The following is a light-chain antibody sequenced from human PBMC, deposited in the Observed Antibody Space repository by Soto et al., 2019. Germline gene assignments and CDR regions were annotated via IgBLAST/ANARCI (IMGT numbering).Light chain of an antibody. CDR1: SGHSSYT. V-gene: IGLV4-69*01. CDR2: LNSDGSH. CDR3: QTWGTGIEV. Sequence: QPVLTQSPSASASLGPSVKLTCTLSSGHSSYTIAWHQQQPEKGPRYLMTLNSDGSHSKGDGIPDRFSGSSSGAERYLSISSLQSEDEADYYCQTWGTGIEVFGGGTKVTVL. J-gene: IGLJ3*02.